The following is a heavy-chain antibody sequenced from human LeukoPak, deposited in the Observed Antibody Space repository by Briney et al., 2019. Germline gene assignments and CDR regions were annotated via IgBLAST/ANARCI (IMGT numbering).Heavy chain of an antibody. CDR2: ISAFNGNT. Sequence: GASVKVSCKASGYTFTNYGITWVRQAPGQGLEWMGWISAFNGNTNYAQKLQDRVTMTTDTSTTTAYMELRSLRSDDTAVYYCARDMALDNSGYHWFDSWGQGTLVTVSS. CDR3: ARDMALDNSGYHWFDS. D-gene: IGHD3-22*01. J-gene: IGHJ5*01. CDR1: GYTFTNYG. V-gene: IGHV1-18*01.